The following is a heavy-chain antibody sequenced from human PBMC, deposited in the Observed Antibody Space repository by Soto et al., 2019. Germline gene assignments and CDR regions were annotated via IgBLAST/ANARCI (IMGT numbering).Heavy chain of an antibody. D-gene: IGHD3-22*01. J-gene: IGHJ3*02. Sequence: SETLSLTCTVSGGSISSSSYYWGWIRQPPGKGLEWIGSIYYSGSTYSNPSLKSRVTISVDTSKTQFSLKLSSVTAADTAVYYCARHFGYDSSGYYNDAFDIWGQGTMVTVSS. CDR3: ARHFGYDSSGYYNDAFDI. CDR2: IYYSGST. CDR1: GGSISSSSYY. V-gene: IGHV4-39*01.